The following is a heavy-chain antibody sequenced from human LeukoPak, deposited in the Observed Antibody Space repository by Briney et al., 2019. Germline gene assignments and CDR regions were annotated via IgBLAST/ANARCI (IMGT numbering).Heavy chain of an antibody. J-gene: IGHJ4*02. Sequence: PSQTLSLTCTVSGGSISSGDYYWSWIRQHPGEGPEWIGYIHYSGSTYYNPSLKSRLTISVDTSNHQFSLKLSSVTAADTAVYYCARAEFTVVRGVIIEYWGQGTLVTVSS. CDR1: GGSISSGDYY. CDR2: IHYSGST. V-gene: IGHV4-31*03. D-gene: IGHD3-10*01. CDR3: ARAEFTVVRGVIIEY.